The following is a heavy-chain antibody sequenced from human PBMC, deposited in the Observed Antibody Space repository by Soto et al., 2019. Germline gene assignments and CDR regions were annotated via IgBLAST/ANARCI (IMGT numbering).Heavy chain of an antibody. V-gene: IGHV3-15*07. Sequence: EVQLVESGGGLVKPGGSLRLSCAASGFTFSNAWMNWVRQAPGKGLEWVGRIKSKTDGGTTDYAAPVKGRFTISRDDSKNTLYLPMISLKTEDTAVYYCTTTPSDYDFWSGTSFDYWGQGNLVTVSS. J-gene: IGHJ4*02. CDR1: GFTFSNAW. CDR3: TTTPSDYDFWSGTSFDY. D-gene: IGHD3-3*01. CDR2: IKSKTDGGTT.